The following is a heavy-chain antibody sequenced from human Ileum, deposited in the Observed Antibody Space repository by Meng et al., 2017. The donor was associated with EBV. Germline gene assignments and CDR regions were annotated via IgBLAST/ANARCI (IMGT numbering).Heavy chain of an antibody. Sequence: QVPLQESGPGLLKPSGTLSLTCAVSGDSVSGSDWWSWVRQPPGKGLEWIGEVYHDGATNYHPSPKSRVTISLDKSKNEVNLHLNSLTAADTAVYFCARSSPIVRGLDYWGQGTLVTVSS. D-gene: IGHD3-10*01. CDR1: GDSVSGSDW. V-gene: IGHV4-4*02. CDR2: VYHDGAT. CDR3: ARSSPIVRGLDY. J-gene: IGHJ4*02.